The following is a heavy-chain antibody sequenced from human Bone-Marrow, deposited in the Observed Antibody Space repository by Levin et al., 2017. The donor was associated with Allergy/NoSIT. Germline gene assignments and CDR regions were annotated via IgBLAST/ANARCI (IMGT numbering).Heavy chain of an antibody. D-gene: IGHD2-15*01. J-gene: IGHJ6*03. CDR3: ARGFCSGASCYPSDYFYYMDV. CDR1: GFIFRSYG. Sequence: PGGSLRLSCAASGFIFRSYGIHWVRQAPDKGLEWVAAIWYDGSKKYYADSVKGRFTISRDNSKNTVYLLMSSLRVEDTAVYYCARGFCSGASCYPSDYFYYMDVWGNGTTVTVSS. V-gene: IGHV3-33*01. CDR2: IWYDGSKK.